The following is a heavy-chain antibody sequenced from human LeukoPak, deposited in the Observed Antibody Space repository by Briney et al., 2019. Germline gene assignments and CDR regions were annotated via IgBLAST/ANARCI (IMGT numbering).Heavy chain of an antibody. CDR2: IYYSGST. Sequence: SEPLSLTCTVSGVXINSYYCSWIRKPPGKGLEWIGYIYYSGSTDYNPSLKSRVTISVDTPKNQFSLKLSPVTAADTAVYYCARTWGFFDYWGQGTLVTVSS. V-gene: IGHV4-59*01. CDR1: GVXINSYY. J-gene: IGHJ4*02. D-gene: IGHD3-16*01. CDR3: ARTWGFFDY.